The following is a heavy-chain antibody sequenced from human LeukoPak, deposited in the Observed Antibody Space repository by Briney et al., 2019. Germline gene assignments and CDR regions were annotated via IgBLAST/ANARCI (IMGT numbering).Heavy chain of an antibody. Sequence: SETLSLTCTVYGGSISGYYWSWIRQPPGKGLEWIGYIYYSGSTNYNPSLKSRVTISVDTSKNQFSLKLSSVTAADTAVYYCARSIGDYGDYGYYGMDVWGQGTTVTVSS. CDR3: ARSIGDYGDYGYYGMDV. D-gene: IGHD4-17*01. CDR2: IYYSGST. CDR1: GGSISGYY. V-gene: IGHV4-59*08. J-gene: IGHJ6*02.